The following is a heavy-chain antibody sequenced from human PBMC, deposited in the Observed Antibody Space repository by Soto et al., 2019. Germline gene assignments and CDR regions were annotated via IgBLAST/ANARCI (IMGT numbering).Heavy chain of an antibody. D-gene: IGHD6-19*01. J-gene: IGHJ4*02. CDR2: SRLSGSDT. CDR3: AKRQEAGIGFTPFDY. CDR1: GFTFSNHA. Sequence: EVQLLESGGGLVQPGGSLRLSCVASGFTFSNHAMSWVRQAPGKGLEWVSTSRLSGSDTYYAGSVKGRFPVSRDNSKNTVFLQMNRLSAEDTAVYFCAKRQEAGIGFTPFDYWGQGTLVTVSS. V-gene: IGHV3-23*01.